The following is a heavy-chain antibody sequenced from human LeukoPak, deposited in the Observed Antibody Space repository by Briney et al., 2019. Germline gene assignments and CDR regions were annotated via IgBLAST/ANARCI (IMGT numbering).Heavy chain of an antibody. Sequence: GGSLRLSCAASGFTFSTYGMHWVRQAPGKGLEWMAVIWNDGSNKYYADSVRGRFTISRDNSKNTLYLQMNSLRAEDTAVYYCAYWRVLDDIPSAVSFDYWGQGTLVTVSS. CDR3: AYWRVLDDIPSAVSFDY. CDR2: IWNDGSNK. D-gene: IGHD3-9*01. CDR1: GFTFSTYG. V-gene: IGHV3-33*01. J-gene: IGHJ4*02.